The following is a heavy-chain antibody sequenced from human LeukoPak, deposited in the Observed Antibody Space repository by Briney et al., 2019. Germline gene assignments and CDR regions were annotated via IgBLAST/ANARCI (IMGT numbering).Heavy chain of an antibody. CDR1: VGPISGYY. J-gene: IGHJ4*02. V-gene: IGHV4-4*07. D-gene: IGHD6-19*01. Sequence: PSETLSLTCTVSVGPISGYYWSWIRQPAGRGLEWIGRIYNSENTDYNPSLKSRVTMSIDTSKNQFSLKLSSVTAADTAVYYCARGPYTSGWFSFDYWGQGTLVTVSS. CDR3: ARGPYTSGWFSFDY. CDR2: IYNSENT.